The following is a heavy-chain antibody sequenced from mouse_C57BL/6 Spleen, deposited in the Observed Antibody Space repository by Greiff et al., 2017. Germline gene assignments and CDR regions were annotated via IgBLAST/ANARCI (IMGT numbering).Heavy chain of an antibody. D-gene: IGHD2-3*01. J-gene: IGHJ4*01. CDR2: IDPSDSYT. CDR3: ATRAMMVTREGKNYAMDY. V-gene: IGHV1-69*01. Sequence: QVQLQQPGAELVMPGASVKLSCKASGYTFTSYWMHWVKQRPGQGLEWIGEIDPSDSYTNYNHKFKGKSTLTVDKSSSTAYMQLSSLTSEDSAVYYCATRAMMVTREGKNYAMDYWGQGTSVTVSS. CDR1: GYTFTSYW.